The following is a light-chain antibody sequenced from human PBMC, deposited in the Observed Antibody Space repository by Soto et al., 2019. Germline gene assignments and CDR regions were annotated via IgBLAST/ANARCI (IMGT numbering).Light chain of an antibody. Sequence: QSVLTQPASVSGSPGQSITISCTGTSSDVGGYNYVSWYQQHPGKAPKLMIYEVSNRPSGVSSRFSGSKSGNTASLAISGLQAEDEADYYCSSYTRSSALVLFGGGTKVTGL. CDR3: SSYTRSSALVL. CDR1: SSDVGGYNY. J-gene: IGLJ2*01. CDR2: EVS. V-gene: IGLV2-14*01.